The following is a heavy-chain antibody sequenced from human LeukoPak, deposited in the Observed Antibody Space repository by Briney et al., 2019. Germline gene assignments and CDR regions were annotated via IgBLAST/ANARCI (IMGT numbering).Heavy chain of an antibody. V-gene: IGHV4-34*01. CDR1: GGSFSGYY. J-gene: IGHJ4*02. CDR2: INHSGST. Sequence: SETLSLTCAVYGGSFSGYYWSWIRQPPGKGLEWIGEINHSGSTNYNPSLKSRVTISVDTSKNQFSLKLSSVTAADTAVYYCARGASGYSYGLDHWGQGTLVTVSS. CDR3: ARGASGYSYGLDH. D-gene: IGHD5-18*01.